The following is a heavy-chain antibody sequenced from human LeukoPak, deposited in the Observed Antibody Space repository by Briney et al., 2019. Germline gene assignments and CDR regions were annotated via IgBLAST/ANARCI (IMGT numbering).Heavy chain of an antibody. D-gene: IGHD3-16*02. CDR3: ARAVGRDYVWGSYRYTFDY. CDR2: IYYSGST. Sequence: PSETLSLTCTVSGGSISSSSYNWGWIRQPPGKGLEWIGSIYYSGSTYYNPSLKSRVTISVDTSKNQFSLKLSSVTAADTAVYYCARAVGRDYVWGSYRYTFDYWGQGTLVTVSS. V-gene: IGHV4-39*01. CDR1: GGSISSSSYN. J-gene: IGHJ4*02.